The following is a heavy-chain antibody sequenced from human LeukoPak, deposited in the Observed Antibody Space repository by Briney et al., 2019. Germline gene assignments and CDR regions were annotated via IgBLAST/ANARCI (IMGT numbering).Heavy chain of an antibody. CDR1: GFTFSSYW. J-gene: IGHJ6*03. CDR3: ARTRQDIVVVPAAIHYYHYMDV. V-gene: IGHV3-7*01. Sequence: GGSLRLSCAASGFTFSSYWMSWVRQAPGKGLEWVANIKQDGSEKYYVDSVKGRFTISRDNAKNSLYLQMNSLRAEDTAVYYCARTRQDIVVVPAAIHYYHYMDVWGKGTTVTVSS. CDR2: IKQDGSEK. D-gene: IGHD2-2*01.